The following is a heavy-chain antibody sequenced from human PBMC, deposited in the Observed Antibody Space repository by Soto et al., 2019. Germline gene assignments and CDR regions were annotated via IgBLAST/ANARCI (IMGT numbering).Heavy chain of an antibody. CDR1: GGSFSGYY. CDR3: ARGKYCSSTSCYYYDYYYGMDV. V-gene: IGHV4-34*01. Sequence: PSETLSLTCAVYGGSFSGYYWSWISQPPGKGLEWIGEINHSGSTNYNPSLKSRVTISVDTSKNQFSLKLSSVTAADTAVYYCARGKYCSSTSCYYYDYYYGMDVWGQGTTVTVSS. J-gene: IGHJ6*02. CDR2: INHSGST. D-gene: IGHD2-2*01.